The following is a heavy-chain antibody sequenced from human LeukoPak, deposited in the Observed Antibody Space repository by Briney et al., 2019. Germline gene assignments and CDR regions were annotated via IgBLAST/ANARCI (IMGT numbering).Heavy chain of an antibody. J-gene: IGHJ3*02. CDR3: ATYSGYALRDAFDI. CDR1: GYTFTSYD. V-gene: IGHV1-8*03. D-gene: IGHD5-12*01. CDR2: MNPNSGNT. Sequence: ASVKVSCKASGYTFTSYDINWVRQATGQGLEWMGWMNPNSGNTGYAQKFQGRVTITRNTSISTAYMELSSLRSEDTAVYYCATYSGYALRDAFDIWGQGTMVTVSS.